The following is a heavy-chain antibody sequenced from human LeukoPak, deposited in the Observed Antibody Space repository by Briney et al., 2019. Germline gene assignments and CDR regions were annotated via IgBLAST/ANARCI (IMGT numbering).Heavy chain of an antibody. CDR2: ITGSGGTT. Sequence: GGSLRLSCAASGFTFSSYAMNWVRQAPGKGLEWVSTITGSGGTTYYADSVKGRFTISRDNSKNTLYLQMNSLRAEDTAVYYCAKDYGYCSGGSCYSPFDYWGQGTLVTVSS. D-gene: IGHD2-15*01. V-gene: IGHV3-23*01. CDR3: AKDYGYCSGGSCYSPFDY. J-gene: IGHJ4*02. CDR1: GFTFSSYA.